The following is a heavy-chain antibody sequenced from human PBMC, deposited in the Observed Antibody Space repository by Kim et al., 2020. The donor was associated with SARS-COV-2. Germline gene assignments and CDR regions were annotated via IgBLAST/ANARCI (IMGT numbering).Heavy chain of an antibody. Sequence: GGSLRLSCAASGFTFSSYGMHWVRQAPGKGLEWVAVISYDGSNKYYADSVKGRFTISRDNSKNTLYLQMNSLRAEDTAVYYCAKGHGLYCSGGSCYSAPFADWGQGTLVTVS. D-gene: IGHD2-15*01. J-gene: IGHJ4*02. CDR3: AKGHGLYCSGGSCYSAPFAD. V-gene: IGHV3-30*18. CDR1: GFTFSSYG. CDR2: ISYDGSNK.